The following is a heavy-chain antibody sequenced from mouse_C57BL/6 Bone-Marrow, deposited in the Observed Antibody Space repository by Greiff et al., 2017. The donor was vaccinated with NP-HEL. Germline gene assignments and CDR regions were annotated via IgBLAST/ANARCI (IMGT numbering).Heavy chain of an antibody. Sequence: VQLQQSGPVLVKPGASVKMSCKASGYTFTDYYMNWVKQSHGKSLEWIGVINPYNGGTSYNQKFKGKATLTVDKSSSTAYMALNSLTSEDSAVYYCARLDGYDGVDYWGQGTTLTVSS. CDR1: GYTFTDYY. V-gene: IGHV1-19*01. CDR3: ARLDGYDGVDY. D-gene: IGHD2-2*01. J-gene: IGHJ2*01. CDR2: INPYNGGT.